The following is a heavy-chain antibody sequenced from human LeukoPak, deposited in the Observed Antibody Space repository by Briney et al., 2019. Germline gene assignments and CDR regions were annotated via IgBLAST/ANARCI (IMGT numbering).Heavy chain of an antibody. D-gene: IGHD3-22*01. CDR3: ARGECYYDSSGYQLFDY. CDR1: GGSISSSSYY. Sequence: SETLSLTCTVSGGSISSSSYYWGWIRQPPGKGLEWIGSIYYSGSTYYNPSLKSRVTISVDTSKNQFSLKLSSVTAADTAVYYCARGECYYDSSGYQLFDYWGQGTLVTVSS. V-gene: IGHV4-39*01. CDR2: IYYSGST. J-gene: IGHJ4*02.